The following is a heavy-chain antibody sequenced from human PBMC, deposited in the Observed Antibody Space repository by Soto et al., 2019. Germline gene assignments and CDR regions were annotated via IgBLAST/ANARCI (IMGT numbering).Heavy chain of an antibody. V-gene: IGHV1-69*13. J-gene: IGHJ4*02. D-gene: IGHD5-12*01. CDR2: IIPIFGTA. Sequence: WASVKVSCKASGGTFSSYAISWVRQAPGQGLEWMGGIIPIFGTANYAQKFQGRVTITADESTSTAYMELSSLRSEDTAVYYCAREDVSTGLVWGPGSLVTVSS. CDR1: GGTFSSYA. CDR3: AREDVSTGLV.